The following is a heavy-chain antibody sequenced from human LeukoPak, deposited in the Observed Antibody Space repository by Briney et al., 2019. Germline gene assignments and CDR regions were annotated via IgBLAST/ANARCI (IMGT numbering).Heavy chain of an antibody. V-gene: IGHV4-34*01. D-gene: IGHD1-26*01. CDR1: GGSFSGYY. CDR2: INHSGST. Sequence: SETLSLTCAVYGGSFSGYYWSWIRQPPGKGLEWIGEINHSGSTNYNPSLKSRVTISVDTSKNQFSLKLSSVTAADTAVYYCARDSLGATYYYYYYMDVWGKGTTVTVSS. CDR3: ARDSLGATYYYYYYMDV. J-gene: IGHJ6*03.